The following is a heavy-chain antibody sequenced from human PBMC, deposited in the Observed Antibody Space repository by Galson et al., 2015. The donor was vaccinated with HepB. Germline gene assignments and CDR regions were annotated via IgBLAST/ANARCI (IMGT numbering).Heavy chain of an antibody. J-gene: IGHJ4*02. V-gene: IGHV1-18*01. Sequence: SVKVSCKASGYSFRNYGISWVRQAPGQGLEWMGWISFYNDNANYAQNLQGRVTMTTDTSTTTAYMELKSLRSDDTAVYYCARARYSSSPPDYWGQGTLVSVSP. CDR1: GYSFRNYG. CDR3: ARARYSSSPPDY. D-gene: IGHD6-6*01. CDR2: ISFYNDNA.